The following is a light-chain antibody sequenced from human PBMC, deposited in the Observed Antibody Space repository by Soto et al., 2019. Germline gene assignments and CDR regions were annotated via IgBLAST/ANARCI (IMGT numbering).Light chain of an antibody. CDR2: GAS. CDR1: QGIRND. Sequence: AIQMTQSPSSLSASVGDRVTITCRASQGIRNDLGWYQQKPGKAPKLLIYGASILRSGFPSRFSGSGCGKDFTRTVSILHPEDFASYYCLQDYNSPWTFGQGTKVEI. CDR3: LQDYNSPWT. J-gene: IGKJ1*01. V-gene: IGKV1-6*01.